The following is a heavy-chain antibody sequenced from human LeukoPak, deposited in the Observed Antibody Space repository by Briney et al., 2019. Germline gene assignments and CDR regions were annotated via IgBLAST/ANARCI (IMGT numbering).Heavy chain of an antibody. Sequence: KTSETLSLTCTVSNGSINFVGYYWSWIRQPPGKGLEWLGYIHYTGNTIYNPSLKSRVTISMDTAKNQFSLKVSSVTAADMAVYYCARDGAGMTGTGLDYWGQGILATVSS. J-gene: IGHJ4*02. CDR3: ARDGAGMTGTGLDY. V-gene: IGHV4-61*08. CDR2: IHYTGNT. CDR1: NGSINFVGYY. D-gene: IGHD3-9*01.